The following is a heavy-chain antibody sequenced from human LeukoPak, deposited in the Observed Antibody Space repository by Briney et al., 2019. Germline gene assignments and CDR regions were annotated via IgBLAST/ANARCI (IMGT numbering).Heavy chain of an antibody. CDR3: ARAQRWYYYMDV. CDR2: ISWNSGSI. V-gene: IGHV3-9*01. CDR1: GFTFDDYA. J-gene: IGHJ6*03. Sequence: HTGGSLRLSCAASGFTFDDYAMHWVRQAPGKGLEWVSGISWNSGSIGYAGSVKGRFTISRDNAKNSLYLQMNSLRAEDTAVYYCARAQRWYYYMDVWGKGTTVTVSS. D-gene: IGHD6-25*01.